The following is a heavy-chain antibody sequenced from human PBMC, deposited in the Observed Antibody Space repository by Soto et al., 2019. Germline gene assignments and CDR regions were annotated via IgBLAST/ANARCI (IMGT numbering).Heavy chain of an antibody. CDR3: ARSRGYSYGYVPYYYYGMDV. J-gene: IGHJ6*02. CDR2: ISYDGSNK. Sequence: PGGSLRLSCAASGFTFSSYAMHWVRQAPGKGLEWVAVISYDGSNKYYADSVKGRFTISRDNSKNTLYLQMNSLRAEDTAVYYCARSRGYSYGYVPYYYYGMDVWGQGTTVTVSS. CDR1: GFTFSSYA. D-gene: IGHD5-18*01. V-gene: IGHV3-30-3*01.